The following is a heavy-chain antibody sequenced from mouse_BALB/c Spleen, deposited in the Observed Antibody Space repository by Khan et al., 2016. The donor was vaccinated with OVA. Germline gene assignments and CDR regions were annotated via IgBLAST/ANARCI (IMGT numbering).Heavy chain of an antibody. V-gene: IGHV5-15*02. CDR1: GCTFSDYG. Sequence: EVELVESGGGLVQPGGSRKLSCAASGCTFSDYGMAWVRQAPGKGPEWVAFISDLAYTIYYADTVTGRFTISRENAKNTLYLEMSSLRSEYTAIYYCASGGGTAPFAYWGLGTLVTVSA. D-gene: IGHD1-2*01. CDR3: ASGGGTAPFAY. CDR2: ISDLAYTI. J-gene: IGHJ3*01.